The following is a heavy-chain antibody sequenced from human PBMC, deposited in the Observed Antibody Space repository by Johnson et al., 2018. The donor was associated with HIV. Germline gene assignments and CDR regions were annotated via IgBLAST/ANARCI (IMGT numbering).Heavy chain of an antibody. CDR1: GFIFDDYG. D-gene: IGHD1-26*01. CDR3: AKYGGGGTYFSAFDI. CDR2: INWNGGST. V-gene: IGHV3-20*04. Sequence: VQLVESGGGVVRPGGSLRLSCAASGFIFDDYGMSWVRQAPGKGLEWVSGINWNGGSTGYADSVKGRFTISRDSSKNTVYLHMDSLRVWDTAMYYCAKYGGGGTYFSAFDIWGQGTKVIVSS. J-gene: IGHJ3*02.